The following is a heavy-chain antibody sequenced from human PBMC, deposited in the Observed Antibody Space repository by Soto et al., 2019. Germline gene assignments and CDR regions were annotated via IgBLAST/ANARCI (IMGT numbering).Heavy chain of an antibody. CDR2: ISGRGGST. CDR1: GFTFSTYA. CDR3: APVGVGGVIVGAFDI. V-gene: IGHV3-23*01. D-gene: IGHD3-16*02. Sequence: EVQLLESGGGLVQPGGSLRLSCAASGFTFSTYAMSWVRQAPGKGLEWVSAISGRGGSTYYADSVKGRFTISRDHSKNTLYLQMNSLRAEDTAVYYCAPVGVGGVIVGAFDIWGQGTMVTVSS. J-gene: IGHJ3*02.